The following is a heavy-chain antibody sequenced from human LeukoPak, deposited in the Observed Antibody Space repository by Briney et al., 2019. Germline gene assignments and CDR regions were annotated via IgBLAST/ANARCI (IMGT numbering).Heavy chain of an antibody. J-gene: IGHJ4*02. CDR3: ARVTPRGIIDY. Sequence: PSETLSLTCAVYGGSFSGYYWSWIRQPPGKGLEWIGEINHSGSTNYNPSLKSRVTISVDTSKNQFSLKLSSVTAADTAVYYCARVTPRGIIDYWGQGTLVTVSS. CDR1: GGSFSGYY. CDR2: INHSGST. D-gene: IGHD4-23*01. V-gene: IGHV4-34*01.